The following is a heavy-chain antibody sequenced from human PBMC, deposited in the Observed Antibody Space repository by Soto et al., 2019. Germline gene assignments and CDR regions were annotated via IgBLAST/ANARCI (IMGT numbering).Heavy chain of an antibody. Sequence: QITLKESGPTLVKPTQTLTLTCTFSGFSISTNGVGVGWIRQPPGKALEWLAVIYWDDTKHYSPSLKSRLTITQDTSKNQVVLTMTNVDPVDTATYYCTRKGAGTTSLDHWGQGTLVTVSS. D-gene: IGHD1-7*01. CDR1: GFSISTNGVG. V-gene: IGHV2-5*02. CDR2: IYWDDTK. J-gene: IGHJ4*02. CDR3: TRKGAGTTSLDH.